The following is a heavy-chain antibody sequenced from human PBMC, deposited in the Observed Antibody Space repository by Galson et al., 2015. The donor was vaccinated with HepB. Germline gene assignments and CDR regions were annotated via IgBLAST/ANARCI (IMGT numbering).Heavy chain of an antibody. J-gene: IGHJ4*02. CDR3: ANNPPSMAHRSRIVGATPPDY. V-gene: IGHV3-30*18. Sequence: SLRLSCAASGFTFSSYGMHWVRQAPGKGLEWVAVISYDGSNKYYADSVKGRFTISRDNSKNTLYLQMNSLRAEDTAVYYCANNPPSMAHRSRIVGATPPDYWGQGTLVTVSS. D-gene: IGHD1-26*01. CDR2: ISYDGSNK. CDR1: GFTFSSYG.